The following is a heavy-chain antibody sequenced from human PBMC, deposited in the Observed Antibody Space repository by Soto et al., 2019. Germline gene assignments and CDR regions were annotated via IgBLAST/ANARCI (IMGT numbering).Heavy chain of an antibody. J-gene: IGHJ6*02. CDR2: FWYECYNK. V-gene: IGHV3-33*01. D-gene: IGHD6-13*01. CDR3: VRDEGTAAEGPYYYYALYV. Sequence: GGSRRLSCEASGFTFIRFAIPWVRNSSGEGLVGVAVFWYECYNKYYADSVKSLFTIPRENSKNMVFVKKNSLRAEDTAMYSCVRDEGTAAEGPYYYYALYVWGQ. CDR1: GFTFIRFA.